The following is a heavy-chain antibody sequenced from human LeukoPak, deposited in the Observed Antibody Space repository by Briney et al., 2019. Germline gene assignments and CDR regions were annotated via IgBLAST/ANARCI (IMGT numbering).Heavy chain of an antibody. D-gene: IGHD1-1*01. CDR1: GFTFSSCA. V-gene: IGHV3-23*01. Sequence: GGSLRLSCAASGFTFSSCAMSWVRQAPGKGLEWVSAISGSGGSTYYADSVKGRFTISRDNSKNTLYLQMNSPRAEDTAVYYCAKKGERTTGKLTWFDPWGQGTLVTVSS. CDR2: ISGSGGST. J-gene: IGHJ5*02. CDR3: AKKGERTTGKLTWFDP.